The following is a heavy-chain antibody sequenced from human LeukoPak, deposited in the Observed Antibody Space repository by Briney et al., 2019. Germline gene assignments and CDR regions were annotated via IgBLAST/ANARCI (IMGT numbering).Heavy chain of an antibody. CDR3: ARTNDDYGDYIFDY. CDR2: ISGSGGST. CDR1: GFTFSSYA. V-gene: IGHV3-23*01. D-gene: IGHD4-17*01. J-gene: IGHJ4*02. Sequence: GGSLRLSCAASGFTFSSYAMSWVRQAPGKGLEWVSAISGSGGSTYYADSVKGRFTISRDNSKNTLYLQMNSLRAEDTAVYYCARTNDDYGDYIFDYWGQGTLVTVSS.